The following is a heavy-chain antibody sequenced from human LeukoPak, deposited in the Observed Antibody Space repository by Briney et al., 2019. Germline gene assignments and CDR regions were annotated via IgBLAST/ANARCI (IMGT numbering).Heavy chain of an antibody. D-gene: IGHD3-10*01. J-gene: IGHJ4*02. CDR3: ARPQGSGSYYFDY. CDR2: ISHDGSFE. Sequence: GRSLSLSCAASGFTFSSYGMHWVRQAPGKGLEWVGTISHDGSFEFYADSVKGRFTISRDSSKSTLYLQMNSLRAEDTAVYYCARPQGSGSYYFDYWGQGTLVTVSS. CDR1: GFTFSSYG. V-gene: IGHV3-30*03.